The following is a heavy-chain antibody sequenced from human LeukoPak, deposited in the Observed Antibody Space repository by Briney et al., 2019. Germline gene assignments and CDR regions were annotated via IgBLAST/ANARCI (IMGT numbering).Heavy chain of an antibody. J-gene: IGHJ4*02. CDR3: ASDTPYCSSTSCQPGVDY. D-gene: IGHD2-2*01. CDR1: GFTFSSYS. CDR2: ISSSRSYI. Sequence: KPGGSLRLSCAASGFTFSSYSMNWVRQAPGKGLEWVSSISSSRSYIYYADSVKGRFTISRDNAKNSLYLQMNSLRAEDTAVYYCASDTPYCSSTSCQPGVDYWGQGTLVTVSS. V-gene: IGHV3-21*01.